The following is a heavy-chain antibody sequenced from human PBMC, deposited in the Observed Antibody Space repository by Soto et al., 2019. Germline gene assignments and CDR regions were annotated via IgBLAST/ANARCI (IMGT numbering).Heavy chain of an antibody. CDR3: AREKPYDDPPLAS. CDR1: GYTFSRYD. CDR2: VNPNSGNT. J-gene: IGHJ5*01. V-gene: IGHV1-8*01. D-gene: IGHD3-3*01. Sequence: VPLKRACKTAGYTFSRYDSNCGRQAARQGLEWMGWVNPNSGNTGYAQKFQGRVTMTRDTSISTAYLELSSLSSEDTAVYYSAREKPYDDPPLASRGHGTLVTVSP.